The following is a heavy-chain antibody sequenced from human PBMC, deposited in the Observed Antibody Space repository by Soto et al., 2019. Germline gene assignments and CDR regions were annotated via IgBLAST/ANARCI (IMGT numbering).Heavy chain of an antibody. J-gene: IGHJ6*03. D-gene: IGHD2-2*02. CDR3: ARAPGYCSSTSCYTLGYMDV. Sequence: GGSLRLSCAASGFTFSSYWMSWVRQAPGKGLEWVANIKQDGSEKYYVDSVKGRFTISRDNAKNSLYLQMNSLRAEDTAVYYCARAPGYCSSTSCYTLGYMDVWGKGTTVTVSS. CDR2: IKQDGSEK. CDR1: GFTFSSYW. V-gene: IGHV3-7*01.